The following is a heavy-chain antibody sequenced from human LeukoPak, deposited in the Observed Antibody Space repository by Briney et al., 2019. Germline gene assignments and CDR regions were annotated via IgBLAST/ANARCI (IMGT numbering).Heavy chain of an antibody. CDR3: AKDRESVWYYYYGMDV. V-gene: IGHV3-64*02. CDR2: ISSNGGST. J-gene: IGHJ6*02. Sequence: GGSLRLSCAASGFTFSSYAMHWVRQAPGRGLEYVSAISSNGGSTYYADSVKGRFTISRDNSKNTLYLQMDTLRAEDTAVYYCAKDRESVWYYYYGMDVWGQGTTVTVSS. CDR1: GFTFSSYA. D-gene: IGHD5/OR15-5a*01.